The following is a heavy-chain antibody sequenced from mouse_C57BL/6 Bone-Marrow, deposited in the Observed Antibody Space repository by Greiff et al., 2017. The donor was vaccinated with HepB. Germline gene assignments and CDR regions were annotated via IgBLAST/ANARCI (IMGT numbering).Heavy chain of an antibody. V-gene: IGHV1-64*01. Sequence: QVQLQQPGAELVKPGASVKLSCKASGYTFTSYWMHWVKQRPGQGLEWIGMIHPNSGSTNYNEKFKSKATLTVYKSSSTAYMLLSSLTSEDSAVYYCARRGTGGFAYWGQGTLVTVSA. CDR3: ARRGTGGFAY. CDR2: IHPNSGST. CDR1: GYTFTSYW. J-gene: IGHJ3*01. D-gene: IGHD3-3*01.